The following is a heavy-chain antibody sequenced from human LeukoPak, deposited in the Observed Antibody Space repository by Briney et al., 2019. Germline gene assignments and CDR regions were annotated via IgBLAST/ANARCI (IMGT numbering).Heavy chain of an antibody. D-gene: IGHD3-22*01. CDR3: ARVNSSGYYYGAFDI. J-gene: IGHJ3*02. CDR2: ISSSGSTI. Sequence: GGSLRLSCAASGFTFSDYYMSWIRQAPGKGLEWVSYISSSGSTIYYADSVKGRFTISRDNSKNTLYLQMNSLRAEDTAVYYCARVNSSGYYYGAFDIWGQGTMATVSS. V-gene: IGHV3-11*04. CDR1: GFTFSDYY.